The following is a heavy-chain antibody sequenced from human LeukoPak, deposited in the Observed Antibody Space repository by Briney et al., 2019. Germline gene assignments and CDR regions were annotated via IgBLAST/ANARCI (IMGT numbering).Heavy chain of an antibody. V-gene: IGHV1-46*01. J-gene: IGHJ4*02. Sequence: ASVTVSCKASGYMFMGYYMHWVRQAPGQGLEWMGIINPSGGSTSYAQKFQGRVTMTRDMSTSTVYMELSSLRSEDTAVYYCARVGKQQLPDYWGQGTLVTVSS. CDR3: ARVGKQQLPDY. CDR1: GYMFMGYY. CDR2: INPSGGST. D-gene: IGHD6-13*01.